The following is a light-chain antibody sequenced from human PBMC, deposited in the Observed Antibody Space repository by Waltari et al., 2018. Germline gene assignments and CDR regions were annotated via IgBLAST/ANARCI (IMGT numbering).Light chain of an antibody. Sequence: EIVMTQSPATLSMSPGERATPSCRASPSVSSDLAWYQQKPGQAPRLLIYDASTRATGIPARFSGSGSGTEFTLTISSLQSEDFAVYYCQQYNNWPRTFGQGTKVEIK. V-gene: IGKV3-15*01. CDR3: QQYNNWPRT. J-gene: IGKJ1*01. CDR2: DAS. CDR1: PSVSSD.